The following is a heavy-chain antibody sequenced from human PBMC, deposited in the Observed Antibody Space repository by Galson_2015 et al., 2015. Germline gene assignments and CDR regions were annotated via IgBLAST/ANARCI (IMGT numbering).Heavy chain of an antibody. D-gene: IGHD2-8*01. J-gene: IGHJ6*03. Sequence: SAKVSCKVSGYTLTELSMHWVRQAPGKGLEWMGGFDPEDGETIYAQKFQGRVTMTRNTSISTAYMELSSLRSEDTAVYYCARGHGCTNGVCYMGYYYYMDVWGKGTTVTVSS. V-gene: IGHV1-24*01. CDR2: FDPEDGET. CDR3: ARGHGCTNGVCYMGYYYYMDV. CDR1: GYTLTELS.